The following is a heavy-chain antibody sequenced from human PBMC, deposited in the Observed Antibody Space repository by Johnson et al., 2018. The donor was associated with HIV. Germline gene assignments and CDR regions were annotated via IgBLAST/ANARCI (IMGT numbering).Heavy chain of an antibody. CDR1: GFTFSTYA. CDR3: ARDREDPSDSYGAFDI. Sequence: QVQLVESGGGVVQTGGSLRLSCAASGFTFSTYAMHWVRQAPGKGLEWVAFIRSNGNNKEYADSVKGRFTISRDNSKNTLYLQMNSLRAEDTAVYYCARDREDPSDSYGAFDIWGQGTMVTVSS. V-gene: IGHV3-30*02. CDR2: IRSNGNNK. D-gene: IGHD5-18*01. J-gene: IGHJ3*02.